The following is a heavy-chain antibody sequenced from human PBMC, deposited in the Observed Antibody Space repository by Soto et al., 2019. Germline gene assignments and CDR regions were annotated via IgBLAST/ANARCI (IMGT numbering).Heavy chain of an antibody. CDR1: GYTFTSYG. J-gene: IGHJ3*02. V-gene: IGHV1-18*01. Sequence: ASVKVSCKASGYTFTSYGISWVRQAPGQGLEWMGWISAYNGNTNYAQKLQGRVTMTTDTSTSTAYMELRSLRSDDTAVYYCASTSVDIVATIDDAFDIWGQGTKVTVSS. CDR2: ISAYNGNT. D-gene: IGHD5-12*01. CDR3: ASTSVDIVATIDDAFDI.